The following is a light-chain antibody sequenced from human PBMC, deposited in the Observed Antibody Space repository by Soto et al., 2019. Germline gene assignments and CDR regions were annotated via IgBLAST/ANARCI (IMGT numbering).Light chain of an antibody. CDR3: QQYGSSPRT. CDR2: GAS. V-gene: IGKV3-20*01. CDR1: QSVSSSY. Sequence: EIVLTQSPGTLSLSPGERATLSCRASQSVSSSYLAWYQRKPGQAPRLLIYGASSRATGIPDRFSGGGSGTEFTLTISSLQSEDFAVYYCQQYGSSPRTFGQGTKVDIK. J-gene: IGKJ1*01.